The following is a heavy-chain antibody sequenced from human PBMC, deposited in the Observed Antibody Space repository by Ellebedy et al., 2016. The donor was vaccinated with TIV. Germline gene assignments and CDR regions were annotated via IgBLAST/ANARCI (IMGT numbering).Heavy chain of an antibody. Sequence: GESLKISCAASGFTFSNYAMSWVRQTPEKRLEWVSAISCNGGSTYSPDSVRGRFTISRDNSKTTLYLQMNSLRAEDTAIYYCVKHKGRDYGDRMDYWGQGTLVTVSS. CDR2: ISCNGGST. D-gene: IGHD4-17*01. CDR1: GFTFSNYA. J-gene: IGHJ4*02. CDR3: VKHKGRDYGDRMDY. V-gene: IGHV3-23*01.